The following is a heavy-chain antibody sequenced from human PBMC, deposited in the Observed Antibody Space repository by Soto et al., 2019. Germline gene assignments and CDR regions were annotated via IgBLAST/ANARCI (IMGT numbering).Heavy chain of an antibody. CDR3: AKYYYDSSGYFDAFDI. CDR2: IYYSGST. Sequence: SETLSLTCTVSCGSISSGGYYWSWIRQHPGKGLEWIGYIYYSGSTYYNPSLKSRVTISVDTSKNQFSLKLSSVTAADTAVHYCAKYYYDSSGYFDAFDIWGQGTMVTVSS. V-gene: IGHV4-31*03. J-gene: IGHJ3*02. D-gene: IGHD3-22*01. CDR1: CGSISSGGYY.